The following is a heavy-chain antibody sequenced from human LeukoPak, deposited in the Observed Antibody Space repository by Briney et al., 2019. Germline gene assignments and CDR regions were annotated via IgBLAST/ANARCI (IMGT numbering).Heavy chain of an antibody. Sequence: PSETLSLTCTVSGGSISSYHWSWIRQPAGKGLEWIGRIYTSGSTNYNPSLKSRVTMSVDTSKNQFSLKLSSVTAADTAVYYCARDYSSGWYYVEWFDPWGQGTLVTVSS. CDR2: IYTSGST. V-gene: IGHV4-4*07. D-gene: IGHD6-19*01. CDR1: GGSISSYH. J-gene: IGHJ5*02. CDR3: ARDYSSGWYYVEWFDP.